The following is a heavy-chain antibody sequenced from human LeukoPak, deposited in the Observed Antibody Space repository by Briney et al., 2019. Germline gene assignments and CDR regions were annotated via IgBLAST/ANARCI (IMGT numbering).Heavy chain of an antibody. D-gene: IGHD5-18*01. CDR2: ISSSSSYI. CDR1: GFTFSSYS. CDR3: AKTKGYSYGYYFDY. Sequence: PGGCLRLSCAASGFTFSSYSMNWVRQAPGKGLEWVSSISSSSSYIYYADSVKGRFTISRDNAKNSLYLQMNSLRAEDTAVYYCAKTKGYSYGYYFDYWGQGTLVTVSS. J-gene: IGHJ4*02. V-gene: IGHV3-21*01.